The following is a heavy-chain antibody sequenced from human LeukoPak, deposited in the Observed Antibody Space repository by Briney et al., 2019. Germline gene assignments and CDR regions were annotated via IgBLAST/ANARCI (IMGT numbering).Heavy chain of an antibody. CDR1: GFTFSSYW. CDR2: IKQDGSEK. J-gene: IGHJ4*02. CDR3: ARGGKIAAAGTNDPWGY. V-gene: IGHV3-7*01. D-gene: IGHD6-13*01. Sequence: GGSLRLSCAASGFTFSSYWMSWVRQAPGKGLEWVANIKQDGSEKYYVDSVKGRFTISRDNAKNSLYLQMNSLRAEDTAVYYCARGGKIAAAGTNDPWGYWGQGTLVTVSS.